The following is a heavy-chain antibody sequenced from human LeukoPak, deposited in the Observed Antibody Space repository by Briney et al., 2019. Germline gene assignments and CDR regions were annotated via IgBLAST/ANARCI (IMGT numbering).Heavy chain of an antibody. CDR2: VDPEDGET. CDR1: VYTFTDYY. Sequence: ASVKVSCKVSVYTFTDYYMHWVQQAPGNGLEWMGLVDPEDGETIYAEKFQGRVTITADTSTDTASMELSSLRSEDTAVYYCATDRSGGTAMVRRYYYYMDVWGKGTTVTVSS. V-gene: IGHV1-69-2*01. D-gene: IGHD5-18*01. CDR3: ATDRSGGTAMVRRYYYYMDV. J-gene: IGHJ6*03.